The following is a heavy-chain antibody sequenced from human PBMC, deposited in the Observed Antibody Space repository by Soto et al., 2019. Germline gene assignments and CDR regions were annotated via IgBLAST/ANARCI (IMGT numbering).Heavy chain of an antibody. Sequence: PGESLKISCEGTGYSFGSYWIAWVRQMPGKGLEWMGIIYPGDSETTYSPSVEGQVVISVDRPGNTAYLQWRSLKAADTATYYCARSGAYDPDNTLYYFYALDVWGQGATVTVSS. CDR1: GYSFGSYW. J-gene: IGHJ6*02. CDR3: ARSGAYDPDNTLYYFYALDV. V-gene: IGHV5-51*04. D-gene: IGHD2-21*01. CDR2: IYPGDSET.